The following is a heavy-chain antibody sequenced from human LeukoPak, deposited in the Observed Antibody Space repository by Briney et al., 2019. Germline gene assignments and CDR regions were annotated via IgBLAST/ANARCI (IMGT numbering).Heavy chain of an antibody. CDR1: GGTFSSYA. Sequence: GASVKVSCTASGGTFSSYAISWVRQAPGQGLEWMGGIIPIFGTANYAQKFQGRVTITADESTSTAYMELSSLRSEDTAVYYCARGTGIAAAGTIPFDYWGQGTLVTVSS. CDR2: IIPIFGTA. D-gene: IGHD6-13*01. V-gene: IGHV1-69*13. J-gene: IGHJ4*02. CDR3: ARGTGIAAAGTIPFDY.